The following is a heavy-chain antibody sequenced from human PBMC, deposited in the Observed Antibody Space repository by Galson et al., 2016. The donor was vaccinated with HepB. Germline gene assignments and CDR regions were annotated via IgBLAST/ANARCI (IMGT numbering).Heavy chain of an antibody. V-gene: IGHV3-23*01. D-gene: IGHD3-10*01. Sequence: SLRLSCAASGFSFSSYAMAWVRQAPGKGLEWVSAISARGDETFYGKLVRGRFTVSRDNSMGTVWLLTNALRVEDTAVYYCAKELRFGESAIDFWGQGTLVTGSS. CDR2: ISARGDET. CDR3: AKELRFGESAIDF. J-gene: IGHJ4*02. CDR1: GFSFSSYA.